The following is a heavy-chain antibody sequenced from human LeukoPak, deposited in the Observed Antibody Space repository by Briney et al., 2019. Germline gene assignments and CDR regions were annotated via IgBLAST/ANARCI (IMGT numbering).Heavy chain of an antibody. V-gene: IGHV3-23*01. CDR3: AISHYYDFWSGYSIG. Sequence: GGSLRLSCTASGFTFSSYTMSWVRQAPGKGLKWVSPITTGGPNTYYADSVKGRFTVSRDDSKNTLYLQVNSLRAEDTAVYYCAISHYYDFWSGYSIGWGQGTLVTVSS. CDR2: ITTGGPNT. CDR1: GFTFSSYT. J-gene: IGHJ4*02. D-gene: IGHD3-3*01.